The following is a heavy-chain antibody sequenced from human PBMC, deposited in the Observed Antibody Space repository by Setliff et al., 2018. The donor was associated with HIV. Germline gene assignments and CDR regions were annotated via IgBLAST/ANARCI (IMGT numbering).Heavy chain of an antibody. D-gene: IGHD6-19*01. CDR2: INPNGGST. J-gene: IGHJ4*02. Sequence: ASVKVSCKASGYNFNNYYIQWLRQAPGERPEWIGEINPNGGSTYYADSVRGRFSISRDNTRDTLYLQMNSLKTEDTAVYYCAKDISGWFSRQGSDYWGQGTLVTVSS. V-gene: IGHV1-46*02. CDR1: GYNFNNYY. CDR3: AKDISGWFSRQGSDY.